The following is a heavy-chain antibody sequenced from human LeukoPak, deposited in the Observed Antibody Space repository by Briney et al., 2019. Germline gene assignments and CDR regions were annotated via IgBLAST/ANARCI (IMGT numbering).Heavy chain of an antibody. J-gene: IGHJ4*02. D-gene: IGHD2-2*01. CDR1: GFTFSSYA. CDR3: AKDQRDCSSTSCYSY. CDR2: ISGSGGST. V-gene: IGHV3-23*01. Sequence: GGSLRLSCAASGFTFSSYAMSWVRQAPGKGLEWVSAISGSGGSTYYADSVKGRFTISRDNSKNTLYLQMNSLRAEDTAVYYCAKDQRDCSSTSCYSYWGQGTLVTVSA.